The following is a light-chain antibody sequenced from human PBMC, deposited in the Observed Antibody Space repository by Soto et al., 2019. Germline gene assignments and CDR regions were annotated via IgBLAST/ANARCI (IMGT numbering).Light chain of an antibody. J-gene: IGLJ1*01. CDR1: SSDVGGYNY. CDR3: NSYTSKSTGV. CDR2: EVS. Sequence: QPAFVSGSPGQSITISCTGTSSDVGGYNYVSWYQQHPGKAPKLIIYEVSNRPSGVSNRFSGSKSGNTASLTISGLQAEDEADYYCNSYTSKSTGVFGTGTKVTVL. V-gene: IGLV2-14*01.